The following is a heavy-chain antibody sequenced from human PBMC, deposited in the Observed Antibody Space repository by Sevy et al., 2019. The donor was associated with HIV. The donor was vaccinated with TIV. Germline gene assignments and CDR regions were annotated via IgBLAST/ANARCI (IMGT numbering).Heavy chain of an antibody. CDR1: GFTFSTYW. V-gene: IGHV3-7*01. Sequence: GGSLILSCAASGFTFSTYWMSWFRQAPGKGLEWVANINEDGTEKFYVDSVKGRFTMSRDNAKNSLYLQMNSLRAEDAAVYYCARDNATVSRRGLRYYYYGTDVWGQGTTVTVSS. CDR2: INEDGTEK. CDR3: ARDNATVSRRGLRYYYYGTDV. D-gene: IGHD2-2*01. J-gene: IGHJ6*02.